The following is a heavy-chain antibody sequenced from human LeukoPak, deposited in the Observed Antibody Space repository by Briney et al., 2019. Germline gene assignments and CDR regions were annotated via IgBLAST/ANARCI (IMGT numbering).Heavy chain of an antibody. CDR1: GFTFNTYW. CDR2: INYDGSST. Sequence: GSLRLSCSASGFTFNTYWMHWVRQAPGKGLVLVLPINYDGSSTSYADSVKGRFTISRDNARNTLYLQMNSLRAEDTAVYYCAREAGANYYDGSGYYPDYWGQGTLVTVSS. CDR3: AREAGANYYDGSGYYPDY. V-gene: IGHV3-74*01. D-gene: IGHD3-22*01. J-gene: IGHJ4*02.